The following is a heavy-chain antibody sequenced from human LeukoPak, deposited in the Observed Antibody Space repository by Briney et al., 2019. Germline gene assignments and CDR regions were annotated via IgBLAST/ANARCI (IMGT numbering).Heavy chain of an antibody. CDR1: GGSISSYY. D-gene: IGHD5-18*01. Sequence: SETLSLTCTVSGGSISSYYWSWIRQPPGKGLEWIGYIYYSGSTNYNPSLKSRVTISVDTSKNQFSLKLSSVTAADTAVYYCAGDGGYSYGLRYWGQGTLVTVSS. CDR2: IYYSGST. J-gene: IGHJ4*02. CDR3: AGDGGYSYGLRY. V-gene: IGHV4-59*01.